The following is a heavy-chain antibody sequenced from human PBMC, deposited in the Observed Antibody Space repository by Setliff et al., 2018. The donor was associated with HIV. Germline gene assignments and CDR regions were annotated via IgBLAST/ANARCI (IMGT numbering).Heavy chain of an antibody. CDR2: INHRGST. Sequence: SETMSLTCAFYGGSLNGFYWGWIRQSPGKGLEWIGEINHRGSTNYNPSLKSRVTIRVDMSKNQFSLEVTAVTAADTAVYYCVRGWDDKVSTISAPYYYYMDVWGKGTTVTVSS. V-gene: IGHV4-34*01. CDR3: VRGWDDKVSTISAPYYYYMDV. J-gene: IGHJ6*03. D-gene: IGHD5-12*01. CDR1: GGSLNGFY.